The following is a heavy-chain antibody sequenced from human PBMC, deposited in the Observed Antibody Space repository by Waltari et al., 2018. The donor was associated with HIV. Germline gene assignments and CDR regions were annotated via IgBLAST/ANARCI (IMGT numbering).Heavy chain of an antibody. Sequence: QITSKSSGPTVVKLIHSLTLTCSFSGLTLSTTGMGVGCIRQAPGVAPEWLALIYWDDTKRYNPSLKSRLTIYKNTSKNQVGLILATMEPLDTATYFCTHAYYFPSGSYFAHWGQGILVTVSS. D-gene: IGHD3-10*01. CDR2: IYWDDTK. CDR3: THAYYFPSGSYFAH. J-gene: IGHJ4*02. V-gene: IGHV2-5*02. CDR1: GLTLSTTGMG.